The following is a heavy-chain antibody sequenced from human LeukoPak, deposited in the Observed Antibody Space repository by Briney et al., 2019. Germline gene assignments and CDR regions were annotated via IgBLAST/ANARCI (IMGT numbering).Heavy chain of an antibody. J-gene: IGHJ4*02. CDR2: IRYDGSNK. Sequence: GGSLRLSCAASGFTLSSYGMHWVRQAPGKGLEWVAFIRYDGSNKYYADSVKGRFTISRDNSKNTLYLQMNSLRAGDTAVYYCAKDSRSLVVTVDPYYFGYWGQGTLVTVSS. CDR3: AKDSRSLVVTVDPYYFGY. D-gene: IGHD2-21*02. CDR1: GFTLSSYG. V-gene: IGHV3-30*02.